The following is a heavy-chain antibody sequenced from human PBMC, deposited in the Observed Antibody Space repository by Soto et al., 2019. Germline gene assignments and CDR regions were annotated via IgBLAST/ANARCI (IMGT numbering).Heavy chain of an antibody. CDR2: IYSSGST. D-gene: IGHD5-12*01. CDR3: ARDGDGYNY. CDR1: GGSVSSGSYY. J-gene: IGHJ4*02. Sequence: QVQLQESGPGLVKPSETLSLTCTVSGGSVSSGSYYLSWIRQPPGKGLEWIGYIYSSGSTSYNPSLKSRVTISVDTSTTQFSMQLSSVTAADPAVYYCARDGDGYNYWGQGTLVTVSS. V-gene: IGHV4-61*01.